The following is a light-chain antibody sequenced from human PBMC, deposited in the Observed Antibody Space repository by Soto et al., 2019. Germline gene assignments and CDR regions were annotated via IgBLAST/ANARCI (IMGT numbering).Light chain of an antibody. V-gene: IGKV1-39*01. J-gene: IGKJ5*01. CDR1: QSISSY. CDR2: AAS. Sequence: DIQMTQSPSSLSASVGDRVTITCRASQSISSYFNWYQQKPGKAPKLLIYAASSLQSGVPSRFSGSGSGTDFTLTISSLQPEEFATYYCQQSYSTPGTFGQGTRLEIK. CDR3: QQSYSTPGT.